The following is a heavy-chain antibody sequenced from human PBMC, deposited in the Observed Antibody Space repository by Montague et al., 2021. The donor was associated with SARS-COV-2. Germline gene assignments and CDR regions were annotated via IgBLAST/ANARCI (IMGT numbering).Heavy chain of an antibody. CDR3: AGRSGRASIFGVFIVFYAFDV. CDR2: HYDSRNT. V-gene: IGHV4-39*01. J-gene: IGHJ3*01. D-gene: IGHD3-3*01. Sequence: SETLSLTCTVSGGSFSTSYYYWGRNRPRPGKGLIWVGSHYDSRNTNYTPSLKSRVTISVDTSKNQFSLRLSSVTAADTAVYYCAGRSGRASIFGVFIVFYAFDVWGQGTMVTVSS. CDR1: GGSFSTSYYY.